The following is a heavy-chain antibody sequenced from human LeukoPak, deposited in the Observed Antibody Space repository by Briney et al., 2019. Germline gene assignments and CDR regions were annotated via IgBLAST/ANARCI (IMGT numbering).Heavy chain of an antibody. CDR3: ARVAVAGTAEFDY. J-gene: IGHJ4*02. CDR2: IWYDGSNK. D-gene: IGHD6-19*01. CDR1: GFTFSSYG. V-gene: IGHV3-33*03. Sequence: PGGSLRLSCAASGFTFSSYGMHWVRQAPGKGLEWVAVIWYDGSNKYYADSVKGRFTISRDNAKNSLYLQMNSLRAEDAAVYYCARVAVAGTAEFDYWGQGTLVTVSS.